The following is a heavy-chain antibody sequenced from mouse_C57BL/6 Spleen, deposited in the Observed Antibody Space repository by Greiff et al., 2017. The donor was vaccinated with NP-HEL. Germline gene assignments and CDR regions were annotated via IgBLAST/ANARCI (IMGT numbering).Heavy chain of an antibody. CDR1: GFTFCSYA. V-gene: IGHV5-9-1*02. CDR3: TRGLFDY. CDR2: IIRGGDYI. Sequence: EVQLVESGEGLVKPGGSLILSCAASGFTFCSYAMSCVRQTPEKSLALVAYIIRGGDYISYADTVMGRFTLSRDNARNTLYLQMSSLKSEDTAMYYCTRGLFDYWGQGTTLTVSS. J-gene: IGHJ2*01.